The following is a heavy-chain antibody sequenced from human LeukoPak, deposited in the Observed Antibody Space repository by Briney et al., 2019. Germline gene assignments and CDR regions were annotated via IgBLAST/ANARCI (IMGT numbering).Heavy chain of an antibody. Sequence: GGSLRLSCAASGFTFSNYWMTWLRQAPGKGLVWVSRVNRYGSRTNYADSVKGRFTISRDNAKNMLYLQMNSLRAEDTAVYYCVRDPGCTGGSCYIDYWGQGTLVTVSS. D-gene: IGHD2-8*02. J-gene: IGHJ4*02. CDR2: VNRYGSRT. V-gene: IGHV3-74*01. CDR1: GFTFSNYW. CDR3: VRDPGCTGGSCYIDY.